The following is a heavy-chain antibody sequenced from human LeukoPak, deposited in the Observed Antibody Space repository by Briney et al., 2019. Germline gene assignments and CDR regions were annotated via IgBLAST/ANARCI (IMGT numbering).Heavy chain of an antibody. CDR3: AREGSSSWYRYFQH. D-gene: IGHD6-13*01. V-gene: IGHV4-59*12. Sequence: PSETLSLTCTVSGGSISSYYWSWIRQPPGKGLEWIGYIYYSGSTNYNPSLKSRVTISVDTSKNQFSLKLSSVTAADTAVYYCAREGSSSWYRYFQHWGQGTLVTVSS. J-gene: IGHJ1*01. CDR1: GGSISSYY. CDR2: IYYSGST.